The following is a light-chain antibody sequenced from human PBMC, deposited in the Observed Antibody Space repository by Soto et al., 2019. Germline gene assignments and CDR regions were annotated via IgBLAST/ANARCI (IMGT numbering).Light chain of an antibody. CDR1: QSLLHSDGYNY. CDR2: LGS. V-gene: IGKV2-28*01. J-gene: IGKJ4*01. Sequence: DIVMTQSPLSLPVTPGEPASISCRSSQSLLHSDGYNYLNWYLQKPGQSPQVLIYLGSNRASGVPDRFSGSGSATDFTLKISRVEAEDVGVYYCMQALLIPLTFGGGTKVEIK. CDR3: MQALLIPLT.